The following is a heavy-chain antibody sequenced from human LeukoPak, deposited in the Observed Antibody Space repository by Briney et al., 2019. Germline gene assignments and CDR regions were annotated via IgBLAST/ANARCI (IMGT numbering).Heavy chain of an antibody. CDR1: GGSISSSSYY. CDR2: IYYSGRT. CDR3: ARHPGSGGTGSRRAFDI. D-gene: IGHD1-26*01. Sequence: KPTETLSLTCTVSGGSISSSSYYWGWIRQPPGKGLEWIGTIYYSGRTYYNPSLKIRVTVSVDTSNNQFSLEVRSVTAADTAVYYCARHPGSGGTGSRRAFDIWGPGTIVTVSS. J-gene: IGHJ3*02. V-gene: IGHV4-39*01.